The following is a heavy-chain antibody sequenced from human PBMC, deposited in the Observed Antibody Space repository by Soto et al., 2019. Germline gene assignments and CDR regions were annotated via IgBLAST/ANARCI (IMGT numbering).Heavy chain of an antibody. CDR3: TRTVAAPAAFDI. D-gene: IGHD6-19*01. CDR2: INSDGSRT. J-gene: IGHJ3*02. V-gene: IGHV3-74*01. Sequence: EVQLVESGGGLVQPGGSLRLSCAASGFSFSSYWMHWVRQAPGKGLVWVSRINSDGSRTAYADSVKGRFTISRDNAKNTLYLKMDSLRAEDTAVYYCTRTVAAPAAFDIWGQGTMVTVSS. CDR1: GFSFSSYW.